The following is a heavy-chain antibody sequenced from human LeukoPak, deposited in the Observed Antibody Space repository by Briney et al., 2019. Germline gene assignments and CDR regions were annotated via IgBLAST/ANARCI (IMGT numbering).Heavy chain of an antibody. CDR3: AREHGDYTEYYFDY. CDR1: GFTVSSNY. Sequence: GGSLRLSCVVSGFTVSSNYMSWVRQAPGKGLEWVSLTYSGGSTYYADSVKGRFTISRDNSKNTLYLQMNSLRAEDTAVYYCAREHGDYTEYYFDYWGQGTLVTVSS. CDR2: TYSGGST. V-gene: IGHV3-66*01. D-gene: IGHD4-17*01. J-gene: IGHJ4*02.